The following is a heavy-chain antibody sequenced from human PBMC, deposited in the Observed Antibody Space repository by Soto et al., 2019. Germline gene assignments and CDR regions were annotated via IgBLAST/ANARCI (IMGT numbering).Heavy chain of an antibody. Sequence: GGSLGLSCAASGFTFSDYYMSWIRQAPGKGLEWISYISSSGNTVYYADSVEGRFTISRDNAQNSLYLQMNNLRAEDTAVYYCARDSRVYYGSGSSVDGWGQGTLVTVYS. J-gene: IGHJ4*02. D-gene: IGHD3-10*01. V-gene: IGHV3-11*01. CDR1: GFTFSDYY. CDR2: ISSSGNTV. CDR3: ARDSRVYYGSGSSVDG.